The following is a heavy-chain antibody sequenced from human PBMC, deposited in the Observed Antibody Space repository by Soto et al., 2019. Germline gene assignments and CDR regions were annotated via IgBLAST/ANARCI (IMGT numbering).Heavy chain of an antibody. D-gene: IGHD3-22*01. CDR3: ARGAKEGGYLHYYYYGMDV. J-gene: IGHJ6*02. Sequence: GASSEVTWKESGYTFTSYYMHWVRQAPIQGLEWMGIINPSGGSTSYAQKFQGRVTMTRDTSTSTVYMELSSLRSEDTAVYYCARGAKEGGYLHYYYYGMDVWGQGTSVTVS. V-gene: IGHV1-46*01. CDR1: GYTFTSYY. CDR2: INPSGGST.